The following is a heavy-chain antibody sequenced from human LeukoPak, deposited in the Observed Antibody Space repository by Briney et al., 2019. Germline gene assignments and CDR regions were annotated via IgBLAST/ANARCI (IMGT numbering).Heavy chain of an antibody. CDR2: IYYSGST. CDR3: TRDGDTGMVGGYYYMDV. D-gene: IGHD5-18*01. V-gene: IGHV4-39*02. Sequence: SETLSLTCTVSGGSISSSSYYWGWIRQPPGKGLEWIGSIYYSGSTYYNPSLKSRVTISVYTSKNQFSLKLSSVTAADTAVYYCTRDGDTGMVGGYYYMDVWGKGTTVTVSS. J-gene: IGHJ6*03. CDR1: GGSISSSSYY.